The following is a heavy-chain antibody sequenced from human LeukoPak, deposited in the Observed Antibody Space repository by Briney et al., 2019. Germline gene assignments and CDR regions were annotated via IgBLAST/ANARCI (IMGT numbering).Heavy chain of an antibody. Sequence: HPGRSLRLSCAASGFTFSSYAMHWVRQAPGKGLEWVAVISYDGSNKYYADSVKGRFTISRDNSKNTLYLQMNSLRAEDTAVYYCASIFSSGYSYFDFWGQGTLVTVSS. V-gene: IGHV3-30-3*01. CDR1: GFTFSSYA. J-gene: IGHJ4*02. CDR2: ISYDGSNK. CDR3: ASIFSSGYSYFDF. D-gene: IGHD5-18*01.